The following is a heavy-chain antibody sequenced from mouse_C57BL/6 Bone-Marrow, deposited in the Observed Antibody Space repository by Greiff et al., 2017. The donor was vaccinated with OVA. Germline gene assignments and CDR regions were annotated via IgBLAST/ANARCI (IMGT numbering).Heavy chain of an antibody. D-gene: IGHD1-1*01. CDR3: ARSGTITTVPFDY. Sequence: VMLVESGPELVKPGASVKISCKASGYAFSSSWMNWVKQRPGKGLEWIGRIYPGDGDTNYNGKFKGKATLTADKSSSTAYMQLSSLTSEDSAVYFCARSGTITTVPFDYWGQGTTLTVSS. V-gene: IGHV1-82*01. CDR2: IYPGDGDT. J-gene: IGHJ2*01. CDR1: GYAFSSSW.